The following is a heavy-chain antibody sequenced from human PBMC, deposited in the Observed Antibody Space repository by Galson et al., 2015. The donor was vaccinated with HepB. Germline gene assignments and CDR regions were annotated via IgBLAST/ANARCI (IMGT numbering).Heavy chain of an antibody. Sequence: SLRLSCAASGFTFSSYSMNWVRQAPGKGLEWVSYISSSSSTIYYADSVKGRFTISRDNAKNSLYLQMNSLRAEDTAVYYCARGGTTVTTHFDYWGQGTLVTVSS. CDR1: GFTFSSYS. D-gene: IGHD4-17*01. CDR2: ISSSSSTI. CDR3: ARGGTTVTTHFDY. V-gene: IGHV3-48*01. J-gene: IGHJ4*02.